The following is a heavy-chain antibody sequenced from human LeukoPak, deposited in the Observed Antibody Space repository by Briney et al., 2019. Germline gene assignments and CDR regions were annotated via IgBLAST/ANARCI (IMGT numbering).Heavy chain of an antibody. CDR2: IYYSGST. CDR1: GGSISSYY. CDR3: ARHEGYSSSQPFGY. V-gene: IGHV4-59*08. J-gene: IGHJ4*02. D-gene: IGHD6-13*01. Sequence: SETLPLTCTVSGGSISSYYLSWIRQPPGKGLEWIGYIYYSGSTNYNPSLKSRLTISVDTSKNQFSLKLSSVTAADTAVYYCARHEGYSSSQPFGYWGQGTLVTVSS.